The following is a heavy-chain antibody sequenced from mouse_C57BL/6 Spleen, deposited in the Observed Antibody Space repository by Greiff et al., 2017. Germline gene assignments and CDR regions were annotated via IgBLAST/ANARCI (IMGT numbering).Heavy chain of an antibody. CDR1: GYTFTSYW. CDR3: ARSLYYGSSVAWFAY. CDR2: IYPGSGST. D-gene: IGHD1-1*01. J-gene: IGHJ3*01. V-gene: IGHV1-55*01. Sequence: VQLQQPGAELVKPGASVKMSCKASGYTFTSYWITWVKQRPGQGLEWIGDIYPGSGSTNYNEKFKSKATLTVDTSSSTAYMQLSSLTSEDSAVYYCARSLYYGSSVAWFAYWGQGTLVTVSA.